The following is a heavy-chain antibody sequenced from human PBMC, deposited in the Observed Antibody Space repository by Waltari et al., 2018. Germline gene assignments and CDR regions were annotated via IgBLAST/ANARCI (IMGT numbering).Heavy chain of an antibody. J-gene: IGHJ4*02. CDR3: ARDVNAESHFDY. CDR1: GGSLSSADYY. V-gene: IGHV4-30-4*08. D-gene: IGHD2-8*01. Sequence: QVQLQESGPGLVKPSQTLSLTCTVSGGSLSSADYYWSCIRQPPGKGLEWIGYIYYSGSTYYNPSLKSRVTISVDTSKNQFSLKLSSVTAADTAVYYCARDVNAESHFDYWGQGTLVTVSS. CDR2: IYYSGST.